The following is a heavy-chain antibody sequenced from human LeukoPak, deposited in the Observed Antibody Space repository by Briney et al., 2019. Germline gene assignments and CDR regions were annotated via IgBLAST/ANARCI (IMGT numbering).Heavy chain of an antibody. Sequence: SEKVSCKASVGTFSIYAISWVRQAPRQGLEWGGGFDTEDGETIYAQKFQGRVTMIADTSTDTAYMELSSLRSEDTAVYYCATIGLGDSSGYYYDYWGQGTLVTVSS. D-gene: IGHD3-22*01. J-gene: IGHJ4*02. CDR2: FDTEDGET. CDR1: VGTFSIYA. V-gene: IGHV1-24*01. CDR3: ATIGLGDSSGYYYDY.